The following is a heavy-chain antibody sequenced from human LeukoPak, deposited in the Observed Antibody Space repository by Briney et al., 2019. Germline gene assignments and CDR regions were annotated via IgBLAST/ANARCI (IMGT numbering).Heavy chain of an antibody. D-gene: IGHD3-10*01. Sequence: PSGTLSLTCAVSGASISSSNWWSWVRQPPGKGLAWIGEIYHSGSTNYNPSLKSRVTISVDKSKNQFSLKLSSVTAADTAVYYCARGRYYGSGRSRDWYFDLWGRGTLVTVSS. V-gene: IGHV4-4*02. CDR1: GASISSSNW. CDR2: IYHSGST. J-gene: IGHJ2*01. CDR3: ARGRYYGSGRSRDWYFDL.